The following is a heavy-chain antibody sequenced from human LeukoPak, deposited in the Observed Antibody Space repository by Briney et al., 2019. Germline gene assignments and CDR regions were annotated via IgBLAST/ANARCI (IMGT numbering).Heavy chain of an antibody. J-gene: IGHJ4*02. CDR2: IEPNSGGA. Sequence: ASVKVSCKTSGYTFTVKFLHWLRQAPGQGLEWVAGIEPNSGGAVYGQNFQGWVTVTRDTSVSTAYMELSRLRSDDTAVYYCAVENFYDRSGYSKAFDYWGQGTLVTVSS. V-gene: IGHV1-2*04. CDR1: GYTFTVKF. D-gene: IGHD3-22*01. CDR3: AVENFYDRSGYSKAFDY.